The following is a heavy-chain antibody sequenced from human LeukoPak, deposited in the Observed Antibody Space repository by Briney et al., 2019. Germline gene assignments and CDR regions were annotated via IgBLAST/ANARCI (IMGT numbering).Heavy chain of an antibody. J-gene: IGHJ3*02. CDR2: ISSSSTYI. CDR1: GGSISSSSYY. Sequence: ETLSLTRTVSGGSISSSSYYWGWVRQAPGKGLEWVSYISSSSTYIHYSDSVKGRFIISRDNAKNSLYLQMNSLRVEETAIYYCARREGATELPQPTDAFDIWGQGTMVTVSS. V-gene: IGHV3-21*06. CDR3: ARREGATELPQPTDAFDI. D-gene: IGHD1-26*01.